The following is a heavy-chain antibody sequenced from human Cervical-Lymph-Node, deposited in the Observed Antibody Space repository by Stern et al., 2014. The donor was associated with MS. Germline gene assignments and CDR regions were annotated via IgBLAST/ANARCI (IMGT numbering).Heavy chain of an antibody. CDR3: ARAETGGNSACFDY. CDR2: IIPIFGTA. J-gene: IGHJ4*02. D-gene: IGHD4-23*01. CDR1: GGTFRSYA. Sequence: QVQLVQSGAEVKKPGSSVKVSCQASGGTFRSYAISWVRQAPGQGLEWMGGIIPIFGTANYAQKFQGRVTITADESTSTAYMELSSLRSEDTAVYYCARAETGGNSACFDYWGQGTLVTVSS. V-gene: IGHV1-69*01.